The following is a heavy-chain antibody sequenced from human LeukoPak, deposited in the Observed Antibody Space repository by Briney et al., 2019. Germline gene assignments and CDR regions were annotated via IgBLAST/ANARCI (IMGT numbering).Heavy chain of an antibody. D-gene: IGHD2-21*01. V-gene: IGHV3-15*01. CDR1: GFTFSNAW. CDR3: IRCAFPGGH. Sequence: PRGSLRLSCVASGFTFSNAWMSWIRQAPGKGLEWVGRIKSKSDGGTADHAAPVKGRFTISRDDSKNTLYLQMNSLKSEDTAVYYCIRCAFPGGHWGQGTLVTVSS. J-gene: IGHJ4*02. CDR2: IKSKSDGGTA.